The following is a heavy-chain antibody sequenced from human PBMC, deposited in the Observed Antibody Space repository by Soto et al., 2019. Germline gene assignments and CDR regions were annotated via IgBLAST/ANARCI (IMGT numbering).Heavy chain of an antibody. Sequence: ASVKVSCKASGYTFTSYGISWVRQAPGQGLEWMGWISAYNGSTTYAQRFQGRVTLTRDTSTSTVYMQLSSLSSGDTAVYYCARTSLDYICDYWGQGTLVTVSS. CDR2: ISAYNGST. J-gene: IGHJ4*02. CDR1: GYTFTSYG. D-gene: IGHD4-4*01. CDR3: ARTSLDYICDY. V-gene: IGHV1-18*04.